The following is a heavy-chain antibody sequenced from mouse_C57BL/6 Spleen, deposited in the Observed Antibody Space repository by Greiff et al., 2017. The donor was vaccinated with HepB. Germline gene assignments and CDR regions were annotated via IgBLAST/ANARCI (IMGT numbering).Heavy chain of an antibody. J-gene: IGHJ3*01. CDR2: IHPNSGST. CDR3: ARGIDYYGSSFAY. D-gene: IGHD1-1*01. V-gene: IGHV1-64*01. Sequence: GEEGGKKGEEGKGEGKEEGEDLKSAGRDGGKKRPGQGLEWIGMIHPNSGSTNYNEKFKSKATLTVDKSSSTAYMQLSSLTSEDSAVYYCARGIDYYGSSFAYWGQGTLVTVSA. CDR1: GEDLKSAG.